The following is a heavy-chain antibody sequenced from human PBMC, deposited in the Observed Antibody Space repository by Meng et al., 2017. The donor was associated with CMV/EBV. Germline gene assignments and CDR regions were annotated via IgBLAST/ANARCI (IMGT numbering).Heavy chain of an antibody. V-gene: IGHV1-8*01. J-gene: IGHJ6*02. Sequence: ASVKVSCKASGYTFTSYDINWVRQATGQGLEWMVWMNPNSGNTGYAQKFQGRVTMTRNTSISTAYMELSSLRSEDTAVYYCARDGNSYYYYYGMDVWGQGTTVTVSS. D-gene: IGHD4-23*01. CDR3: ARDGNSYYYYYGMDV. CDR1: GYTFTSYD. CDR2: MNPNSGNT.